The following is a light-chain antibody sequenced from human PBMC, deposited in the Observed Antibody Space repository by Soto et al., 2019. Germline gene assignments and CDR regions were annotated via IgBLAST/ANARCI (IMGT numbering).Light chain of an antibody. J-gene: IGLJ2*01. V-gene: IGLV2-14*01. CDR1: FSDVGGSNY. Sequence: QSVLTQPASVSGSPGQSITISCTGTFSDVGGSNYVSWYQQHPGKAPKLMIYAVSNRPSGVSNRFSGSKSGNTASLTISGLQTEDEADYYCSSYTSSSTPRVFGGGTKVTVL. CDR3: SSYTSSSTPRV. CDR2: AVS.